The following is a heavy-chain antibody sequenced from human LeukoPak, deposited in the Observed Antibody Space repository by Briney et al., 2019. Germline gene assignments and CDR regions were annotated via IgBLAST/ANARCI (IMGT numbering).Heavy chain of an antibody. CDR2: IYYSGSA. J-gene: IGHJ6*02. CDR1: GGSISSYY. D-gene: IGHD3-3*01. V-gene: IGHV4-59*01. Sequence: PSETLSLTCTVSGGSISSYYWSWIRQPPGKGLEWIGYIYYSGSANYNPSLKSRVTISVDTSKNQFSLKLNSVTAADTAVYYYAREHYDFNGMDVWGQGTTVTVSS. CDR3: AREHYDFNGMDV.